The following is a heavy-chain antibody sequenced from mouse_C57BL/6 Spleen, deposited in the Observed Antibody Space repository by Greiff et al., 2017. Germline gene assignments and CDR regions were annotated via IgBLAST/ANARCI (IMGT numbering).Heavy chain of an antibody. CDR1: GYTFTDYN. CDR3: ARRSNYEGGFDY. CDR2: INPNNGGT. J-gene: IGHJ2*01. V-gene: IGHV1-22*01. Sequence: EVQLQQSGPELVKPGASVKMSCKASGYTFTDYNMHWVKQSHGKSLEWIGYINPNNGGTSYNQKFKGKATLTVNKSSSTAYMELRSLTSEDSAVYYCARRSNYEGGFDYWGQGTTLTVSS. D-gene: IGHD2-5*01.